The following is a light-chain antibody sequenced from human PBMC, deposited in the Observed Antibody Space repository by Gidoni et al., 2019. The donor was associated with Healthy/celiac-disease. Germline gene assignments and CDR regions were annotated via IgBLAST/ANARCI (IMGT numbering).Light chain of an antibody. Sequence: DIVMTQSPDSLAVSLGERATINCKSSQSVLYSSNNKNYLAWYQQKPGQPPKLLIYWASTRESGVPARFSGSGSGKYFTLTISSLQAEDVAVYYCQQYYSTPMVTFGPGTKVDIK. CDR1: QSVLYSSNNKNY. CDR3: QQYYSTPMVT. CDR2: WAS. V-gene: IGKV4-1*01. J-gene: IGKJ3*01.